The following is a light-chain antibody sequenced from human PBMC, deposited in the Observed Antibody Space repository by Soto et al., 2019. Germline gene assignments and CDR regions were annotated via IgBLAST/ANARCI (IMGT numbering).Light chain of an antibody. Sequence: DIVMTQSPLSLPVTPGEPASISCRSSQSLLHSNGYNYLDWYLQKPGQSPQLLIYLGSNRASGVPNRFSGSGSGTDFTLKINRVEAEDFGVYYCIQALQTPPWTFGQRTKVEIK. V-gene: IGKV2-28*01. J-gene: IGKJ1*01. CDR3: IQALQTPPWT. CDR1: QSLLHSNGYNY. CDR2: LGS.